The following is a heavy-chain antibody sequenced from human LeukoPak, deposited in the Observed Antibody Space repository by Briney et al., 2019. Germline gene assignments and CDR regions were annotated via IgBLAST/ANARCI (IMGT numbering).Heavy chain of an antibody. CDR3: ARAGDYYYSYMDV. D-gene: IGHD1-1*01. Sequence: SQTLSLTCTVSGGSISSGGYYWSWIRQPPGKGLEWIGYIYHSGSTYYNPSLKSRVTISVDTSKNQFSLKLSSVTAADTALYYCARAGDYYYSYMDVWGKGTTVTVSS. J-gene: IGHJ6*03. CDR2: IYHSGST. CDR1: GGSISSGGYY. V-gene: IGHV4-30-2*01.